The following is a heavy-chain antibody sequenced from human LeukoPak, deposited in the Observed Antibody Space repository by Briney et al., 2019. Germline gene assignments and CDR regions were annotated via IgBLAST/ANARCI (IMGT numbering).Heavy chain of an antibody. CDR1: GGSISVGDYY. J-gene: IGHJ4*02. CDR2: MYYSGGT. V-gene: IGHV4-30-4*01. Sequence: PRTLSLSRTVPGGSISVGDYYGGCSRQPRGKGREWISFMYYSGGTYYNPALKSRVTISVNKSKNQFSLQLSSVTAADTAVYYCARGPPILYYYSSGSYYPFDDWGQGTLVTVSS. CDR3: ARGPPILYYYSSGSYYPFDD. D-gene: IGHD3-10*01.